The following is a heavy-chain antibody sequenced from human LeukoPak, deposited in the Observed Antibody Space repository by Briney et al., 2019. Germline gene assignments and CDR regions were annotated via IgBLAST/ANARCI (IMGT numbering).Heavy chain of an antibody. CDR1: GLPVSGTT. D-gene: IGHD3-22*01. Sequence: GGSWSFSCAALGLPVSGTTLSWAGQAPGKGLEWVSVIYSGGSTYYADSVKGRFTISRDNSKNTLYLQMNSPRAEDTAVYYCASLSEDYYDSSGYYLVYWGQGTLVTVSS. J-gene: IGHJ4*02. CDR2: IYSGGST. CDR3: ASLSEDYYDSSGYYLVY. V-gene: IGHV3-53*01.